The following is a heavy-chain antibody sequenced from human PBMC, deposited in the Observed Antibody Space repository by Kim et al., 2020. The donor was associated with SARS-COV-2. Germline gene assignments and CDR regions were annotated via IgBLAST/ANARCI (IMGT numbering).Heavy chain of an antibody. Sequence: ASVKVSCKASGYSFNSYDINWVRQAPGQGLEWMGWMNPKSGNTGYEQRFTGRVTLTKSTSESTAYLRLSSLTFEDTAVYYCARGYSSSSLLYFFYIGVWG. CDR1: GYSFNSYD. V-gene: IGHV1-8*02. D-gene: IGHD6-6*01. J-gene: IGHJ6*03. CDR3: ARGYSSSSLLYFFYIGV. CDR2: MNPKSGNT.